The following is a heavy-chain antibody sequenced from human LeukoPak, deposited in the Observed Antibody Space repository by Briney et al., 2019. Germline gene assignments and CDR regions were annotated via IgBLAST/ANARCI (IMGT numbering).Heavy chain of an antibody. Sequence: GGSLRLSCAASGFTLRNYWMHWVRQAPGKGLVWVSRINIDGSSISYADSMKGRFTISRDNAKNTLYLQMNSLRAEDPAVYYCARDRYDILTGYNPLGAVDVWGQGTMVTVSS. V-gene: IGHV3-74*01. CDR1: GFTLRNYW. D-gene: IGHD3-9*01. J-gene: IGHJ3*01. CDR3: ARDRYDILTGYNPLGAVDV. CDR2: INIDGSSI.